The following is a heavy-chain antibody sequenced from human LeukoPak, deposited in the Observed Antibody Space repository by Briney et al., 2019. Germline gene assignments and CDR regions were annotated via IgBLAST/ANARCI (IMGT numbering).Heavy chain of an antibody. CDR1: GGAISSYY. J-gene: IGHJ4*02. D-gene: IGHD3-22*01. CDR3: ARDRSTYYYDSSGYYFDY. V-gene: IGHV4-4*07. Sequence: SETLSLTCPVSGGAISSYYWSWIRQPAGTGLEWIGRIYTSGSSNYNPSLKSRVTISVDTSKNQFYLKLSSVAAADTAVYYCARDRSTYYYDSSGYYFDYWGQGTLVTVSS. CDR2: IYTSGSS.